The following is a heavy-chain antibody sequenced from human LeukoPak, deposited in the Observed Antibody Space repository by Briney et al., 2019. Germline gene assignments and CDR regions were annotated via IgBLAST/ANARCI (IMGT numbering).Heavy chain of an antibody. CDR2: IHYSGST. V-gene: IGHV4-59*01. CDR1: GGSISSYY. J-gene: IGHJ5*02. Sequence: SETLSLTCTVSGGSISSYYWSWIRQPPGKGLEWIGYIHYSGSTNCNPSLKSRVTISVDTSKNQFSLKLSSVTAADTAVYYCARDPGLPYRGYSGYGEFDPWGQGTLVTVSS. D-gene: IGHD5-12*01. CDR3: ARDPGLPYRGYSGYGEFDP.